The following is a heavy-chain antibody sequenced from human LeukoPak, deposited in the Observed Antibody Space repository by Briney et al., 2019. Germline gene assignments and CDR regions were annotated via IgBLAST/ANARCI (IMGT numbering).Heavy chain of an antibody. Sequence: PAGGSLRLSCAASGFTFDDYAMHWVRQAPGKGLEWVSLISWDGGSTYYADSVKGRFTISRDNSKNSLYLQMNSLRAEDTALYYCAKEQLRITMDRGAMDVWGKGTTVTVSS. J-gene: IGHJ6*04. V-gene: IGHV3-43D*04. CDR3: AKEQLRITMDRGAMDV. CDR2: ISWDGGST. D-gene: IGHD3-10*01. CDR1: GFTFDDYA.